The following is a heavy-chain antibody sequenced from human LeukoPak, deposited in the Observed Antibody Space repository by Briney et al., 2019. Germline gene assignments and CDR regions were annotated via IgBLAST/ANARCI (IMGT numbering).Heavy chain of an antibody. CDR2: ISSSGSTI. CDR3: ARDWFLRYSSSGILFDY. CDR1: GFTFSSYE. Sequence: PGGSLRLSCAASGFTFSSYEMNWVRQAPGKGLEWVSYISSSGSTIYYADSVKGRFTISRDNAKNSLYLQMNSLRAEDTAVYYCARDWFLRYSSSGILFDYWGQGTLVTVSS. D-gene: IGHD6-13*01. J-gene: IGHJ4*02. V-gene: IGHV3-48*03.